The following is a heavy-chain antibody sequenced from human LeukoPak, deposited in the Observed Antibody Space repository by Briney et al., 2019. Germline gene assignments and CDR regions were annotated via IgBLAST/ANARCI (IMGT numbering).Heavy chain of an antibody. V-gene: IGHV4-34*01. Sequence: SETLSLTCAVYGGSFSGYYWSWIRQPPGKGLEWIGEINHSGSTNYNPSLKSRVTISVDTSKNQFSLKLSSVTAADTAVYYCARHRGYCSSTSCYSYYYMDVWGKGTTVTISS. CDR2: INHSGST. J-gene: IGHJ6*03. CDR1: GGSFSGYY. CDR3: ARHRGYCSSTSCYSYYYMDV. D-gene: IGHD2-2*01.